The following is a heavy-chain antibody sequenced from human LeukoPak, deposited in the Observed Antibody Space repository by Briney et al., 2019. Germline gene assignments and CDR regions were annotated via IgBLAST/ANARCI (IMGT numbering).Heavy chain of an antibody. J-gene: IGHJ4*02. D-gene: IGHD3-10*01. CDR3: ARDGADVYGRAFDY. CDR1: GGAISSYF. Sequence: PSETLSLTCNVSGGAISSYFWTWIRQPAGKGLEWIGRIHASGTTNYNSSLKSRVSMSVDTSKNQFSLKLTSVTAADTAVYFCARDGADVYGRAFDYWGQGTLVSVSS. V-gene: IGHV4-4*07. CDR2: IHASGTT.